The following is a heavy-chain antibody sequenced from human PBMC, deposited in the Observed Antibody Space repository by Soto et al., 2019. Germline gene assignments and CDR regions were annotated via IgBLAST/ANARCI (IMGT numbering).Heavy chain of an antibody. V-gene: IGHV1-8*01. CDR2: MNPDSGNA. Sequence: QVQMVQSGAEMKTPGASVKVSCQTYGYTFTYYDINWARQTPGQGLEWVGWMNPDSGNAAYAQTFEGRVTLSRDTSKNTAYMELSSLRPDDTAVYYCARSPAVPTQRYPRPYGWFDPWGQGTPVIVSS. CDR3: ARSPAVPTQRYPRPYGWFDP. CDR1: GYTFTYYD. J-gene: IGHJ5*02. D-gene: IGHD4-17*01.